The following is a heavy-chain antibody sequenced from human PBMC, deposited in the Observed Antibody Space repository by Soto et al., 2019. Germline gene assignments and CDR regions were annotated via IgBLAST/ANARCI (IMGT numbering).Heavy chain of an antibody. J-gene: IGHJ5*02. CDR2: INHTGGT. V-gene: IGHV4-34*01. D-gene: IGHD3-3*01. CDR1: SGSISSYY. Sequence: PSETLSLTCTVSSGSISSYYWNWIRQPPGKGLEWIGEINHTGGTHYNPSLKSRVTMSVDTSKNQFSLRLSSVTAADTAIYYCATRITVFGLLIPPFDPWGQGTQVTVSS. CDR3: ATRITVFGLLIPPFDP.